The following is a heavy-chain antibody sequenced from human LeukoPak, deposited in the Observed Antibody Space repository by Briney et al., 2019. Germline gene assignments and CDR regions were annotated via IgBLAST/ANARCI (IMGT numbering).Heavy chain of an antibody. CDR2: IYSGGET. CDR1: GFTVSTNY. V-gene: IGHV3-66*01. CDR3: ARGLRGAGSFDV. D-gene: IGHD3-10*01. Sequence: PGGSLRLSCAASGFTVSTNYMYWVRQASGQRLEWVSVIYSGGETYYGDPGRARFTISRDNSKNTLYLQMNSLRVEDTAVYYCARGLRGAGSFDVWGQGTMDTVSS. J-gene: IGHJ3*01.